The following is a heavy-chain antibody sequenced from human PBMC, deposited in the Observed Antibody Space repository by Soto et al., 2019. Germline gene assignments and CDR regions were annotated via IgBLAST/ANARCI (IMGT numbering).Heavy chain of an antibody. V-gene: IGHV4-59*08. CDR1: GGSISSYY. CDR3: AGSSLFRSYYYYYMDV. Sequence: SETLSLTCTVSGGSISSYYWSWIRQPPGKGLEWIGYIYYSGSTNYNPSLKSRVTISVDTSKNQFSLKLSSVTAADTAVYYCAGSSLFRSYYYYYMDVWGKGTTVTVSS. CDR2: IYYSGST. D-gene: IGHD3-10*01. J-gene: IGHJ6*03.